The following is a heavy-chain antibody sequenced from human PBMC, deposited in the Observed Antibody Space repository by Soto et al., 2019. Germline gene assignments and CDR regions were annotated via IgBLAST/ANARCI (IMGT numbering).Heavy chain of an antibody. Sequence: QVQLVESGGGVVQPGRSLRLSCAASRFTFSRYAMHWVRQAPGKGLDWVAVISYDGTTKFYADSVKGRFTVSRDDSNNTLYLQMNGLRAEDTAVYYCARDFGGYCSGGRCSMGFDYWGQGTLVTVSS. CDR3: ARDFGGYCSGGRCSMGFDY. J-gene: IGHJ4*02. CDR1: RFTFSRYA. V-gene: IGHV3-30-3*01. D-gene: IGHD2-15*01. CDR2: ISYDGTTK.